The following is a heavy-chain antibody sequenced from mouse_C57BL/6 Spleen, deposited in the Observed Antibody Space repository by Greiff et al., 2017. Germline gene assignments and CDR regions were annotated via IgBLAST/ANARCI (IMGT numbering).Heavy chain of an antibody. V-gene: IGHV2-6-1*01. J-gene: IGHJ4*01. Sequence: VQVVESGPGLVAPSQSLSITCTVSGFSLTSYGVHWVRQPPGKGLEWLVVIWSDGSTTYNSALKSRLSISKDNSKSQVFLKMNSLQTDDTAMYYCARHDAPDYYGSTAYAMDYWGQGTSVTVSS. CDR2: IWSDGST. CDR3: ARHDAPDYYGSTAYAMDY. CDR1: GFSLTSYG. D-gene: IGHD1-1*01.